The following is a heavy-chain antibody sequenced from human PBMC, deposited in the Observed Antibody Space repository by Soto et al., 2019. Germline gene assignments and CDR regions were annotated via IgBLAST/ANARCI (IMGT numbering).Heavy chain of an antibody. CDR1: GFTFNKYW. D-gene: IGHD3-16*01. Sequence: EVQLVESGGGLVQPGGSLRLSCATSGFTFNKYWIHWVRQAPGEGLVWVSRINGDGTHRDYAESVRGRFSISRDFAQSTVFLQMNSLKDEDTAVYYCARLGFVGEGDFWVQGIQVSVSS. V-gene: IGHV3-74*01. CDR3: ARLGFVGEGDF. CDR2: INGDGTHR. J-gene: IGHJ4*02.